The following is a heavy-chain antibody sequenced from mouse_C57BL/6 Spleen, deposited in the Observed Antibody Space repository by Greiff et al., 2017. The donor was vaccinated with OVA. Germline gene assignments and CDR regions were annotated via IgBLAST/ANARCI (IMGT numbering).Heavy chain of an antibody. J-gene: IGHJ1*03. CDR1: GYSFTDYN. Sequence: EVQLQESGPELVKPGASVKISCKASGYSFTDYNMNWVKQSNGKSLEWIGVINPNYGTTSYNQKFKGKATLTVDKSSSQAYMQLNSLTSEDSAVYYSARGIGRGSYWYFDVWGTGTTVTVSS. V-gene: IGHV1-39*01. CDR3: ARGIGRGSYWYFDV. CDR2: INPNYGTT.